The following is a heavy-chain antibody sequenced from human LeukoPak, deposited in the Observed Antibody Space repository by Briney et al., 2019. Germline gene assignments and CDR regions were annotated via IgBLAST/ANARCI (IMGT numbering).Heavy chain of an antibody. V-gene: IGHV1-2*02. CDR2: INPNSGGT. D-gene: IGHD6-19*01. CDR3: ARPWYSSGWYDY. CDR1: GYTFTGYY. J-gene: IGHJ4*02. Sequence: ASVKVSCKASGYTFTGYYMHWVRRAPGQGLEWMGWINPNSGGTNYAQKFQGRVTMTRDTSISTAYMELSRLRSDDTAVYYCARPWYSSGWYDYWGQGTLVTVSS.